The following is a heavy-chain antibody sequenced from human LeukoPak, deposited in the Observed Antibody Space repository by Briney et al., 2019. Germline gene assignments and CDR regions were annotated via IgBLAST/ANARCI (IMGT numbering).Heavy chain of an antibody. CDR3: ARHRDGYNRPFDY. V-gene: IGHV4-30-4*08. J-gene: IGHJ4*02. CDR2: IYYSGRA. Sequence: SQTLSLTCTVSGDSISSGDYYWSWIRQLPGRGLEWIGNIYYSGRAYYNPSLESRITMSIDTSESQFSLKLSSVAAADTAVYYCARHRDGYNRPFDYWGQGTLVTVSS. CDR1: GDSISSGDYY. D-gene: IGHD5-24*01.